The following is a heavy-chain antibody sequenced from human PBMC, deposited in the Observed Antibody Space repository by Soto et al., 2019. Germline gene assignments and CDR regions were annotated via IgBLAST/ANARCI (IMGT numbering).Heavy chain of an antibody. CDR1: GFTFSGYT. CDR3: ARRDWNDALDP. CDR2: ITSSSSYI. D-gene: IGHD1-1*01. Sequence: EVQLVESGGGLVKPGGSLSLSCAASGFTFSGYTMNWVRQAPGKGLEWVSSITSSSSYIYYADSVKGRFTISRDNAKNSLYLQMNSLRAEDTAVYYCARRDWNDALDPWGQGTLVTVSS. J-gene: IGHJ5*02. V-gene: IGHV3-21*01.